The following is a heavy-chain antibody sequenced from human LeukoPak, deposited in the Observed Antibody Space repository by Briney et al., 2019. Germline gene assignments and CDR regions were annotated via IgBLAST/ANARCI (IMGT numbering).Heavy chain of an antibody. V-gene: IGHV4-59*01. CDR2: IFYSGST. D-gene: IGHD3-16*01. J-gene: IGHJ3*02. CDR1: GGSISNYY. CDR3: ARDRALDAFDI. Sequence: SETLSLSCTVSGGSISNYYWSWIRQPPGKGLEWIGYIFYSGSTNYNPSVKSRVTISLVTSKKQFSLKLSSVTAADTAVYYCARDRALDAFDIWGQGTMVTVSS.